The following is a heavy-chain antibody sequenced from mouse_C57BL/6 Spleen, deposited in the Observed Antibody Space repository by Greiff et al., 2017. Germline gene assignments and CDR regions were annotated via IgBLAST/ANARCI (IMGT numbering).Heavy chain of an antibody. J-gene: IGHJ4*01. CDR3: ARDYGNFLYAMDY. CDR2: INPNYGTT. Sequence: EVKLVESGPELVKPGASVKISCKASGYSFTDYNMNWVKQSNGKSLEWIGVINPNYGTTSYNQKFKGKATLTVDQSSSTAYMQLNSLTSEDSAVYYCARDYGNFLYAMDYWGQGTSVTVSS. D-gene: IGHD2-1*01. CDR1: GYSFTDYN. V-gene: IGHV1-39*01.